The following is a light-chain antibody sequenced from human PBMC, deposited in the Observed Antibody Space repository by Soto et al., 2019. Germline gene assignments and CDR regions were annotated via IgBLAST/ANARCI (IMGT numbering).Light chain of an antibody. CDR2: DVS. CDR3: SSQAVSSTLV. CDR1: SSDVGGYNY. V-gene: IGLV2-14*01. J-gene: IGLJ2*01. Sequence: SALTQPASVSGSPGQSITISCTGTSSDVGGYNYVSWYQQHPGKDPKLMIYDVSNRPSGVSNRFSGSKSGNTASLTISGLQAEDEAHYYCSSQAVSSTLVFGGGTKLTVL.